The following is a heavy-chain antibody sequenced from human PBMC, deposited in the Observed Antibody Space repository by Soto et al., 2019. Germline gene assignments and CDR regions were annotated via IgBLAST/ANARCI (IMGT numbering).Heavy chain of an antibody. CDR1: GGSISSSPNY. D-gene: IGHD5-12*01. J-gene: IGHJ4*02. Sequence: QLQLQESGPGLVKPSETLSLTCTVSGGSISSSPNYWGWIRQPPGKGLEWIGSIYYSGSTFYNPSLKSSVTHSVDTSKNHFSLRLSSVTATDTAVYYCARQDRRWLQFHYFDYWGQGTLVTVSS. CDR3: ARQDRRWLQFHYFDY. CDR2: IYYSGST. V-gene: IGHV4-39*01.